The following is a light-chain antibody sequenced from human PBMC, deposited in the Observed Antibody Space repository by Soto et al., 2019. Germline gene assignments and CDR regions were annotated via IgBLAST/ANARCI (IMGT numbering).Light chain of an antibody. CDR1: TTDVGSSDY. Sequence: QSALTQPASVSESPGQPITISCSGTTTDVGSSDYVSWYQQHPGRAPKLIIYEVTNRPSVVSHRFSGSKSGSTASVTISGLQAEDEADYYCCSYSTINSPVVFGGGTQLTVL. J-gene: IGLJ2*01. CDR3: CSYSTINSPVV. V-gene: IGLV2-14*03. CDR2: EVT.